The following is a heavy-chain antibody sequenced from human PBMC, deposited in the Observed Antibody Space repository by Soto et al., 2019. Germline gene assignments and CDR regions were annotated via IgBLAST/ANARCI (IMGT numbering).Heavy chain of an antibody. D-gene: IGHD3-10*01. V-gene: IGHV3-48*04. CDR2: ISSSSSTI. Sequence: GGSLRLSCAASGFTFSSYSMNWVRQAPGKGREWVSYISSSSSTIYYADSVKGRFTISRDNAKNSLYLQMNSLRAEDTAVYYCARDSGANDFDYWGQGTLVTVSS. J-gene: IGHJ4*02. CDR3: ARDSGANDFDY. CDR1: GFTFSSYS.